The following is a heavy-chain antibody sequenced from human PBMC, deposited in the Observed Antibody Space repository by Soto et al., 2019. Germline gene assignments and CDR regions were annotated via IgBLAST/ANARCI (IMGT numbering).Heavy chain of an antibody. Sequence: SETLSLTCAVYGGSFSGYYWSWIRQPPGKGLEWIGEINHSGSTNYNPSLKSRVTISVDTSKNQFSLKLSSVNAADTAVYYCARRKIVVVTDAIRRVHWLDPWGQGTMVPVYS. D-gene: IGHD2-2*02. V-gene: IGHV4-34*01. CDR3: ARRKIVVVTDAIRRVHWLDP. J-gene: IGHJ5*02. CDR1: GGSFSGYY. CDR2: INHSGST.